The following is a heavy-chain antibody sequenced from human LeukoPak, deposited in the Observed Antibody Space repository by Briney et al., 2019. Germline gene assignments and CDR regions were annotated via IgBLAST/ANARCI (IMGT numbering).Heavy chain of an antibody. CDR2: IIPILGIA. V-gene: IGHV1-69*04. J-gene: IGHJ4*02. D-gene: IGHD3-22*01. Sequence: GASVKASCKASGGTFSSYAISWVRQAPGQGLEWMGRIIPILGIANYAQKFQGRVTITADKSTSTAYMELSSLRSEDTAVYYCARPSRPYYYDNLWGQGTLVTVSS. CDR3: ARPSRPYYYDNL. CDR1: GGTFSSYA.